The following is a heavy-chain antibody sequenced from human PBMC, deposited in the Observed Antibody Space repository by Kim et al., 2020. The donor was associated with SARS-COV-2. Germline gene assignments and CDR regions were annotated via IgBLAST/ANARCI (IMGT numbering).Heavy chain of an antibody. V-gene: IGHV4-4*07. D-gene: IGHD3-16*01. Sequence: NYNPSLRSRVTMSIDTSKKQFSLKLSSVTATDTAVYYCARVSYYGGDYFDYWGQGALVTVSS. J-gene: IGHJ4*02. CDR3: ARVSYYGGDYFDY.